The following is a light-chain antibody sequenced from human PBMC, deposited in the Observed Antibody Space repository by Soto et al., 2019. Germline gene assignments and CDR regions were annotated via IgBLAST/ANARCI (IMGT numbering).Light chain of an antibody. CDR2: EAS. V-gene: IGLV2-18*01. J-gene: IGLJ1*01. Sequence: QSVLTQPPSVSGSPGQSVTISCTGTSTDFVSYNRVSWYQQPPGTAPKLIIYEASNRPSGVPDRFSGSKSGNTASLTISGLQAADEADYYCSLYTSENTYVFVTGTKV. CDR1: STDFVSYNR. CDR3: SLYTSENTYV.